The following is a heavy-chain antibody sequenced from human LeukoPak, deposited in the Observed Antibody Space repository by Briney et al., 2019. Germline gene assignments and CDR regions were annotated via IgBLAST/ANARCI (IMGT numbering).Heavy chain of an antibody. J-gene: IGHJ4*02. V-gene: IGHV3-23*01. D-gene: IGHD4-17*01. CDR3: ASRPPSEAYYGVLDY. CDR1: GLTFKNHA. Sequence: GGSLRLSCVVSGLTFKNHAMTWVRQAPGKGLEWVAGITASGGNTYHAESVKGRFTISRDNSENKLYLQMNNLRVDDTAVYYCASRPPSEAYYGVLDYWGQGTLVTVSS. CDR2: ITASGGNT.